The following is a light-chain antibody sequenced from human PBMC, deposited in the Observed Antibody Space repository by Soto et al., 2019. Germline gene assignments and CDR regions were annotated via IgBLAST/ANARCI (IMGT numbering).Light chain of an antibody. Sequence: DIQMTQSPSSLSASVGDRVTITCQASQDISNYLNWYQQKPGKAPKLLIYDASNLETGVPSRFSGSGSGTDFTFTISSLQPEDIPTYYCQQYDNLPPFTFGPGTKVHIK. CDR2: DAS. CDR1: QDISNY. J-gene: IGKJ3*01. CDR3: QQYDNLPPFT. V-gene: IGKV1-33*01.